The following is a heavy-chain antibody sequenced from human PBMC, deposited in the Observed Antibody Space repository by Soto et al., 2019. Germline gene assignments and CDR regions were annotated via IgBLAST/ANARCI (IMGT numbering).Heavy chain of an antibody. CDR1: GGSINSGDYY. Sequence: SETLSLTCTVSGGSINSGDYYWSWIRQPPGKGLEWIGNLYYTGSTYYNPSLKSRVTISVDTSKKQFSLMVTSVTAADTAVYYCARYRYSDSLKEYYFDYWGQGTLVTVSS. V-gene: IGHV4-30-4*01. CDR3: ARYRYSDSLKEYYFDY. CDR2: LYYTGST. D-gene: IGHD3-22*01. J-gene: IGHJ4*02.